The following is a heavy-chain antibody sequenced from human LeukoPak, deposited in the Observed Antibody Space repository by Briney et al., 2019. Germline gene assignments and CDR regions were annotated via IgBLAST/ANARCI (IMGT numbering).Heavy chain of an antibody. V-gene: IGHV4-39*01. Sequence: SETLSLTCTVSGGSISSSSYYWGWIRQPPGKGLEWIGSIYYSGSTYYNPSLKSRVTISVDTSKNQFSPKLSSVTAADTAVYYCARGSFWSGYSCDYWGQGTLVTVSS. CDR1: GGSISSSSYY. D-gene: IGHD3-3*01. CDR2: IYYSGST. J-gene: IGHJ4*02. CDR3: ARGSFWSGYSCDY.